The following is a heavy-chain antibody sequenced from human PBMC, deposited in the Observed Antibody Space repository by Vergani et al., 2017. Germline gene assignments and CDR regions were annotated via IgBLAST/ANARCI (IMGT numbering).Heavy chain of an antibody. Sequence: EVQLLESGGDLVQPGGSLRLSCAASGFTFNHYAMNWVRQAPGKGLEWVSGISGSGGSKYYAGSVKGRFTISRDNSKNTLYLQMNSLRAEDTAVYYCARGRGDGYNYYYFDYWGQGTLVTVSS. V-gene: IGHV3-23*01. J-gene: IGHJ4*02. CDR3: ARGRGDGYNYYYFDY. CDR1: GFTFNHYA. D-gene: IGHD5-24*01. CDR2: ISGSGGSK.